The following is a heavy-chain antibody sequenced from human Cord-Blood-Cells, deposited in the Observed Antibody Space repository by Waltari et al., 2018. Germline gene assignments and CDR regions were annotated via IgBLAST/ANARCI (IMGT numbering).Heavy chain of an antibody. Sequence: QVQLQESGPGLVKPSETLSLTCTVSGGSISSYYWSWIRQPPGKGLEWIGYIYYSGSTNYNPSLKSRGTISVDTSKNQFSLKLSSVTAADTAVYYCARRRQSGSYYYFDYWGQGTLVTVSS. V-gene: IGHV4-59*08. CDR1: GGSISSYY. D-gene: IGHD1-26*01. CDR3: ARRRQSGSYYYFDY. CDR2: IYYSGST. J-gene: IGHJ4*02.